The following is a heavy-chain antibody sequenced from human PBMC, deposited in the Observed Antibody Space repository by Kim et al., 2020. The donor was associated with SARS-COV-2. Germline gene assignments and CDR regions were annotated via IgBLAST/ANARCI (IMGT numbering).Heavy chain of an antibody. CDR3: ARTSSGWYYFAY. V-gene: IGHV1-3*01. J-gene: IGHJ4*02. Sequence: YSRNFQGGVTITGDTSASTAYMELSSLRSEDTAVYYCARTSSGWYYFAYWGQGTLITVSS. D-gene: IGHD6-19*01.